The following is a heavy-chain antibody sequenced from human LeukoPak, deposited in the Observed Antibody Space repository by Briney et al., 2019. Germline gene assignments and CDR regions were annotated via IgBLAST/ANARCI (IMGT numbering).Heavy chain of an antibody. Sequence: SETLSLTCTVSGGSVTSSRSYWGWIRQSPVKGLEWIGSFYFGGSTYYNPSLKSRVSISLDTSKNHFSLNLTSVTAADTAVYYCATPNGFSYGFFDSWGQGILVTVSS. CDR2: FYFGGST. CDR1: GGSVTSSRSY. CDR3: ATPNGFSYGFFDS. D-gene: IGHD5-18*01. J-gene: IGHJ4*02. V-gene: IGHV4-39*02.